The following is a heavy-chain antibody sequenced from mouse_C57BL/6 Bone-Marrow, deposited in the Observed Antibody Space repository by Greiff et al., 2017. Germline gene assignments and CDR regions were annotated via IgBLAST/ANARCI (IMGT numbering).Heavy chain of an antibody. D-gene: IGHD2-14*01. CDR3: SRRRYTYWYIDD. Sequence: QVQLQQPGAELVKPGASVTMSCKASDYTFTSYWMTWVKQRPGQGLEWIGDIYPGSGGTNDNEKFKSKATLTVDTSSSTAYMQLSSLTSEDSAVYYFSRRRYTYWYIDDWDTGTSVTVSS. V-gene: IGHV1-55*01. J-gene: IGHJ1*03. CDR2: IYPGSGGT. CDR1: DYTFTSYW.